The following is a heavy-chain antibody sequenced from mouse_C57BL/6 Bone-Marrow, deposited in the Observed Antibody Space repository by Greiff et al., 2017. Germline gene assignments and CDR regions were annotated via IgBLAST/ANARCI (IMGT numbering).Heavy chain of an antibody. D-gene: IGHD1-1*01. CDR3: AREDYGSSYGAY. J-gene: IGHJ3*01. CDR1: GYAFSSSW. CDR2: IYPGDGDT. Sequence: QVHVKQSGPELVKPGASVKISCKASGYAFSSSWMNWVKQRPGKGLEWIGRIYPGDGDTNYNGKFKGKATLTADKSSSTAYMQLSSLTSEDSAVYFCAREDYGSSYGAYWGQGTLVTVSA. V-gene: IGHV1-82*01.